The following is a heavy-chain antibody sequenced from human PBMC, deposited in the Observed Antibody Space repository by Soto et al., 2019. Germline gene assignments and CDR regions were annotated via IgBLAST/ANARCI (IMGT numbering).Heavy chain of an antibody. CDR2: IYPGDSDS. CDR1: GFTFTIYC. CDR3: AKHEGYCSTTTCSNFDY. Sequence: GESLKISCNGSGFTFTIYCIVLVRQMPGKGLEWMGIIYPGDSDSSYSPSFQGQVTISADKSINTAYLHWSSLKASDTAIYYCAKHEGYCSTTTCSNFDYWGQGTLVTVSS. D-gene: IGHD2-2*01. J-gene: IGHJ4*02. V-gene: IGHV5-51*01.